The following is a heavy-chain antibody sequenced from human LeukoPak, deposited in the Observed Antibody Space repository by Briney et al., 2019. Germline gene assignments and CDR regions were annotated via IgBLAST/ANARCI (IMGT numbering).Heavy chain of an antibody. J-gene: IGHJ4*02. CDR3: ARGRMGGAPQYFDL. CDR2: IYNSGST. V-gene: IGHV4-61*08. CDR1: GDSISSHYSIRGYY. Sequence: PSETLSLTCTVSGDSISSHYSIRGYYGRWIRQPPGKGLEWIGYIYNSGSTNYKSSLRSRVTISGDPSKNQFSLKLSSVTAADTAVYYCARGRMGGAPQYFDLWGQGTLVTVSS. D-gene: IGHD1-26*01.